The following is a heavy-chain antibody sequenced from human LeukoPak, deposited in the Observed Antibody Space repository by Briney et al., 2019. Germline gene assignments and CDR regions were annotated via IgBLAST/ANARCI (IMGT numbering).Heavy chain of an antibody. CDR1: GGSFSGYY. D-gene: IGHD2-15*01. Sequence: SETLSLTCAVYGGSFSGYYWSWIRQPPGKGLEWIGEINHSGSTNYNPSLKSRVTISVDTSKNQFSLKLSSVTAADTAVYYCASVRYCSGGSCYGNWFDPWGQGTLVTVSS. CDR2: INHSGST. CDR3: ASVRYCSGGSCYGNWFDP. V-gene: IGHV4-34*01. J-gene: IGHJ5*02.